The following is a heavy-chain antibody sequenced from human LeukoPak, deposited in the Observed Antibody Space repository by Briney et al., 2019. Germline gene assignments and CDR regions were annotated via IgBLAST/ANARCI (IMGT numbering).Heavy chain of an antibody. CDR3: VAGSGYSPADAFYI. V-gene: IGHV3-9*01. J-gene: IGHJ3*02. D-gene: IGHD3-3*01. CDR2: ISWNSGKT. CDR1: GITFDDYA. Sequence: PGGSLRLSCAASGITFDDYAMYWVRQAPGKGLEWVAGISWNSGKTGYADSVKGRFTVSRDNAKNSLFLQMNSLRTEGAALYYCVAGSGYSPADAFYIWGQGTMVTVSS.